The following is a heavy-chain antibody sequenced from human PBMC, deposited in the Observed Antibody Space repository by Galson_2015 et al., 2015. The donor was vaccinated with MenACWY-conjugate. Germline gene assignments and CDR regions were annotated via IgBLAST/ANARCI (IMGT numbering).Heavy chain of an antibody. V-gene: IGHV3-33*01. CDR2: IWYDGSNK. CDR3: ARDPDYYDFWSGYSNTFDP. Sequence: SLRLSCAASGFTFSSYGMHWVRQAPGKGLEWVAVIWYDGSNKYYADSVKGRFTISRDNSKNTLYLQMNSLRAEDTAVYYCARDPDYYDFWSGYSNTFDPWGQGTLVTVSS. D-gene: IGHD3-3*01. J-gene: IGHJ5*02. CDR1: GFTFSSYG.